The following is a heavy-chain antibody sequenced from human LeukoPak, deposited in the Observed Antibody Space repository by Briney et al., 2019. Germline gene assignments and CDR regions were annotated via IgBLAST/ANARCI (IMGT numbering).Heavy chain of an antibody. Sequence: PSETLSLTCTVSGGSISSYYWSWIRQPAGKGLEWIGRIYTSGSTSYNPSLKSRVTMSVDTSKNQFSLKLSSVTAADTAVYYCARDGPTYYYGSGSPRWFDPWGQGTLVTVSS. CDR2: IYTSGST. CDR3: ARDGPTYYYGSGSPRWFDP. V-gene: IGHV4-4*07. CDR1: GGSISSYY. J-gene: IGHJ5*02. D-gene: IGHD3-10*01.